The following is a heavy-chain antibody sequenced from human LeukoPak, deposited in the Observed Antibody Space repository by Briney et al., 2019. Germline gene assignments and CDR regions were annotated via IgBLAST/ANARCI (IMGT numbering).Heavy chain of an antibody. CDR3: ARVGYCSSTSCYDPFFDY. D-gene: IGHD2-2*01. J-gene: IGHJ4*02. CDR2: ISSSSSTI. Sequence: GGSLRLSCAASGFTFDDYGMSWVRQAPGKGLEWVSYISSSSSTIYYADSVKGRFTISRDNAKNSLYLQMNSLRAEDTAVYYCARVGYCSSTSCYDPFFDYWGQGTLVTVSS. V-gene: IGHV3-48*01. CDR1: GFTFDDYG.